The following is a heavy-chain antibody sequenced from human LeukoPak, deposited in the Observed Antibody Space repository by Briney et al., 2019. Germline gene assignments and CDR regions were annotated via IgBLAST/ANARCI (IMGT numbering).Heavy chain of an antibody. CDR3: ARLGSGSYLH. CDR1: GYSISSGYY. J-gene: IGHJ4*02. Sequence: PSETLSLTCAVSGYSISSGYYWGWIRQPPGKGLEWIGSIYHSGSTYYNPSLKSRVTISVDTSKNQFSLKLSSVTAADTAVYYCARLGSGSYLHWGQGTLVTVSS. CDR2: IYHSGST. V-gene: IGHV4-38-2*01. D-gene: IGHD3-10*01.